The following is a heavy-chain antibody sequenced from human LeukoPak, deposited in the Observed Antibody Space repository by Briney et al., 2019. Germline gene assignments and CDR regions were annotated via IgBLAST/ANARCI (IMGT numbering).Heavy chain of an antibody. D-gene: IGHD2-2*01. J-gene: IGHJ4*02. CDR2: INPNSGGT. CDR1: GYTFTGYY. Sequence: ASVKVSCKASGYTFTGYYMHWVRQAPGQGLEWMGWINPNSGGTNYAQKFQGRVTMTRDTSISTAYMELSRLRSDDTAVYYCARGIVVVPAGQMVTTGLTHFNYWGQGTLVTVSS. CDR3: ARGIVVVPAGQMVTTGLTHFNY. V-gene: IGHV1-2*02.